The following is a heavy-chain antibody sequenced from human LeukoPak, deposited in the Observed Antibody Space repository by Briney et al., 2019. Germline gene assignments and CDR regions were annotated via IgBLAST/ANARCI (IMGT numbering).Heavy chain of an antibody. CDR2: ISSSGSTI. D-gene: IGHD3-3*01. V-gene: IGHV3-11*01. J-gene: IGHJ6*03. Sequence: GGSLRLSCAASGFTFSDYYMSWIRQAPGKGLEWVSYISSSGSTIYYADSVKGRFTISRDNAKNSLYLQMNSLRAEDTAVYYCASGTSSYDFWSYGHYYYYYMDVWGKGTTVTVSS. CDR3: ASGTSSYDFWSYGHYYYYYMDV. CDR1: GFTFSDYY.